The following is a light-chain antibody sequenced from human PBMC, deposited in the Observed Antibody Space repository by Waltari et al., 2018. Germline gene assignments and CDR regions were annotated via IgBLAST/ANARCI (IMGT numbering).Light chain of an antibody. V-gene: IGLV1-40*01. CDR2: GNT. CDR1: SSNIGAGYD. J-gene: IGLJ2*01. Sequence: QSVLTQPPSMSGAPGQRVTISCTGSSSNIGAGYDVHWYQQLPGAAPKLLLYGNTYRPSGVPDRFSGSKSGTSASLVITGLQAEDEADYYCQSYDSSPSGVVFGGGTKLTVL. CDR3: QSYDSSPSGVV.